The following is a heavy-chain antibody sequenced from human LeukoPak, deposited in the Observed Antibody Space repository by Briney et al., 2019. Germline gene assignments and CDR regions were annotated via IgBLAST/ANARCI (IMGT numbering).Heavy chain of an antibody. J-gene: IGHJ2*01. CDR1: GFTVSTNY. D-gene: IGHD3-3*02. Sequence: SGGSLILSCAASGFTVSTNYMNWVRQAPGKGLEWVSILYSGSSTYYADSVEGRFTISRDSSKNTLVLQMNDLRAEDTAVYYCARVGDHFHWYLDLWGRGTLVTVSS. V-gene: IGHV3-53*01. CDR2: LYSGSST. CDR3: ARVGDHFHWYLDL.